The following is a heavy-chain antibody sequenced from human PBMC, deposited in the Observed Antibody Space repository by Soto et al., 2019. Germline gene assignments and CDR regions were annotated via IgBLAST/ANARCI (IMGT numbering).Heavy chain of an antibody. D-gene: IGHD4-17*01. Sequence: QVQLVQSGAEVKKPGSSVKVSCQASGDTFSNHTISWVRQAPGQGLEWMGRIIPILGVANYAQKFQGRVTITADKSTTTAYMELSSLRSADTAVYYCARVAEMGTVTEGYYYSMDVWGKGTTVTVSS. CDR3: ARVAEMGTVTEGYYYSMDV. CDR1: GDTFSNHT. V-gene: IGHV1-69*04. J-gene: IGHJ6*03. CDR2: IIPILGVA.